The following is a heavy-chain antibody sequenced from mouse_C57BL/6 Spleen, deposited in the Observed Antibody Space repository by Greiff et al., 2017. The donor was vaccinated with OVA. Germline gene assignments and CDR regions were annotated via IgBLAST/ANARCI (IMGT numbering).Heavy chain of an antibody. CDR3: ARAGYHWYFDV. CDR1: GYSITSGYY. Sequence: DVKLVESGPGLVKPSQSLSLTCSVTGYSITSGYYWNWIRQFPGNKLEWMGYISYDGSNNYNPSLKNRISITRDTSKNQFFLKLNSVTTEDTATYYCARAGYHWYFDVWGTGTTVTVSS. V-gene: IGHV3-6*01. CDR2: ISYDGSN. J-gene: IGHJ1*03. D-gene: IGHD2-14*01.